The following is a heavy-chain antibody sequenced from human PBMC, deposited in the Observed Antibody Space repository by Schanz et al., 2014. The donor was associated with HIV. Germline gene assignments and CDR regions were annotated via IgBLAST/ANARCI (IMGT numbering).Heavy chain of an antibody. CDR1: AYSFSGYY. J-gene: IGHJ4*02. V-gene: IGHV1-2*02. CDR3: ASSRLLWFGELFDN. Sequence: QVHLVQSGAEVKKPGASVTVSCKASAYSFSGYYIHWVRQAPGQGLEWMGWINSDNGTNYAQEFQGRVTMTRDTSIGTAYMELRSLRADDTAVYFCASSRLLWFGELFDNWGQGTLVTVSS. D-gene: IGHD3-10*01. CDR2: INSDNGT.